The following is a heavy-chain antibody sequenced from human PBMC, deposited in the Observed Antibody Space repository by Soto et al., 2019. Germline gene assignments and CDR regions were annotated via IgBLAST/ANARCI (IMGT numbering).Heavy chain of an antibody. J-gene: IGHJ5*02. CDR2: IRSKANNYAT. D-gene: IGHD1-1*01. CDR3: VRHENVDDAGFDT. Sequence: EVQLVESGGGLVQPGGSLKLSCAASGFTFSGSAMQWVRQATGRGLEWIGRIRSKANNYATTYAASVKGRFTISRDDSQKTAYLQMNSLKTEDTAVYYCVRHENVDDAGFDTWGQGTLVIVSS. CDR1: GFTFSGSA. V-gene: IGHV3-73*01.